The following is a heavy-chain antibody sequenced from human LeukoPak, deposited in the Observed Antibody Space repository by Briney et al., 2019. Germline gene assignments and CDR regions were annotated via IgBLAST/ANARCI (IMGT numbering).Heavy chain of an antibody. CDR1: GFTFSSYS. CDR3: ARDYYDSSGYYGRGSFDY. Sequence: GGSLRLSCAASGFTFSSYSMNWVRQAPGKGLEWVSSISSSSSYIYYADSVKGRFTISRDNAKNSLYLKMNSLRAEDTAVYYCARDYYDSSGYYGRGSFDYWGQGTLVTVSS. V-gene: IGHV3-21*01. J-gene: IGHJ4*02. CDR2: ISSSSSYI. D-gene: IGHD3-22*01.